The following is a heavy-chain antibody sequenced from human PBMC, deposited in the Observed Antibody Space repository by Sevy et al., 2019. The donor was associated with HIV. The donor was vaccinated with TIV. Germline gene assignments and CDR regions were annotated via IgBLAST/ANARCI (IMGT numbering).Heavy chain of an antibody. CDR3: VKGGTISATGNDAFDI. CDR2: IHNSGDTT. J-gene: IGHJ3*02. Sequence: GGCLRLSCAASGFTFSNYGMNWVRQAPGKGLEWISVIHNSGDTTYYADSVKGRFTISRDNSENMLYLQMNSLRAEDTAVYSSVKGGTISATGNDAFDIWGQGTMVTVSS. V-gene: IGHV3-23*01. CDR1: GFTFSNYG. D-gene: IGHD6-13*01.